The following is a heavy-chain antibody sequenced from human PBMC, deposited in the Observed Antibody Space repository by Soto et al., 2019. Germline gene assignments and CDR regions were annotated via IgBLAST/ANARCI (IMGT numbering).Heavy chain of an antibody. CDR2: ISSSSSTI. J-gene: IGHJ4*02. CDR1: GFTFSSYS. CDR3: AREEGYYDSSGYEIDY. V-gene: IGHV3-48*04. D-gene: IGHD3-22*01. Sequence: GGSLRLSCAASGFTFSSYSMNWVRQAPGKGLEWVSYISSSSSTIYYADSVKGRFTISRDNAKNSLYLQMNSLRAEDTAVYYCAREEGYYDSSGYEIDYWGQGTLVTVSS.